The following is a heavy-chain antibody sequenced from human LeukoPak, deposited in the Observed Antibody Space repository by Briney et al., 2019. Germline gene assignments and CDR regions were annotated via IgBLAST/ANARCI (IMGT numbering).Heavy chain of an antibody. CDR2: INHSGST. Sequence: SETLSLTCAVYGGPFSGYYWSWIRQPPGKGLEWIGEINHSGSTNYNPSLKSRVTISVDTSKNQFSLKLSSVTAADTAVYYCARGRDYYDSSGYYYYYGMDVWGQGTTVTVSS. D-gene: IGHD3-22*01. CDR3: ARGRDYYDSSGYYYYYGMDV. V-gene: IGHV4-34*01. CDR1: GGPFSGYY. J-gene: IGHJ6*02.